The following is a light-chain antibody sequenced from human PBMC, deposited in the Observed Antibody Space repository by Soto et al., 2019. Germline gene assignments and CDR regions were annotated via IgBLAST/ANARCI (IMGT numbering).Light chain of an antibody. CDR2: GAS. J-gene: IGKJ1*01. V-gene: IGKV3-15*01. CDR3: QQSDNWPQT. CDR1: QSVSSD. Sequence: EIMMTQSPSTLSVSPGERATLSCRASQSVSSDLAWYQHKPGQAPRLLIYGASTRATGIPARFSGRGSGTEFTLTISSLQSVDFAVYYCQQSDNWPQTFAQGTKVDI.